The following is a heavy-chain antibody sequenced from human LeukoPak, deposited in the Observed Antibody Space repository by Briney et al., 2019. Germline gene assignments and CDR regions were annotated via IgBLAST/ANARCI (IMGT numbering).Heavy chain of an antibody. CDR3: AREEEKVVAGPHFDY. D-gene: IGHD6-19*01. CDR2: IIPIFGIA. Sequence: SVKVSCKASGGTFSSYAISWVRQAPGQGLEWMGRIIPIFGIANYAQKFQGRATITADKSTSTAYMELSSLRSEDTAVYYCAREEEKVVAGPHFDYWGQGTLVTVSS. CDR1: GGTFSSYA. V-gene: IGHV1-69*04. J-gene: IGHJ4*02.